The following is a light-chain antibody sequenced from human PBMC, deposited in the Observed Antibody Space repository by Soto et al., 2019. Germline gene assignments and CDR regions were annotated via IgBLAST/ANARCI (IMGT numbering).Light chain of an antibody. CDR1: QSVSSNY. Sequence: EIVLTQSAGTLSLSPGERATLSCRASQSVSSNYLAWYQQKPGQAPRLLIYASSSRATGIPDRFSGSGSGTDFTLTISRLEPEDSAVYYCHQYGSSPWTFGQGTRVEIK. J-gene: IGKJ1*01. CDR2: ASS. CDR3: HQYGSSPWT. V-gene: IGKV3-20*01.